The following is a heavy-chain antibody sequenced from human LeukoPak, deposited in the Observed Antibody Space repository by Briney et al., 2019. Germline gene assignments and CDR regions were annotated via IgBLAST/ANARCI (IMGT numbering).Heavy chain of an antibody. CDR2: MNPNSGNT. J-gene: IGHJ4*02. V-gene: IGHV1-8*03. CDR1: GYTFTSYD. Sequence: ASVKVSCKASGYTFTSYDINWVRQATGQGLEWMGWMNPNSGNTGYAQKFQGRVTITRNTSISTAYMELSSLRSEDTAVYYCARSVRHNSFSSDYWGQGTLVTVSS. CDR3: ARSVRHNSFSSDY. D-gene: IGHD1-20*01.